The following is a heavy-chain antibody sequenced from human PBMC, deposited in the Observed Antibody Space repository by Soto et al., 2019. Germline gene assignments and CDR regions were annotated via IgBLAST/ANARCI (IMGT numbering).Heavy chain of an antibody. Sequence: EVQLVQSGAEVKKPGESLRISCKGSGYSFTSYWISWVRQMPGKVLEWMGRIDPSDSYTNYSPSFQGHVTISANKSISTAYLQWRSLKASDTAMYYCARLQAAAGDNDLTFDYWGQGTLVTVSS. CDR3: ARLQAAAGDNDLTFDY. CDR2: IDPSDSYT. J-gene: IGHJ4*02. CDR1: GYSFTSYW. V-gene: IGHV5-10-1*01. D-gene: IGHD6-13*01.